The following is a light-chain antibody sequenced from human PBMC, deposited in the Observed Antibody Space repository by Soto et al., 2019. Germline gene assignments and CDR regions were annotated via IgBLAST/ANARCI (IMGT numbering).Light chain of an antibody. Sequence: QSALTQPASVSGSPGQSITISCTGTSSDVGAYNYVSWYQQYPGKAPKVIIFEVRKRPSGVSNRFSGSKSGDTASLTISGLQAEDEADYYCSSYRSSITFVFGTGTKLTVL. CDR3: SSYRSSITFV. CDR1: SSDVGAYNY. CDR2: EVR. V-gene: IGLV2-14*01. J-gene: IGLJ1*01.